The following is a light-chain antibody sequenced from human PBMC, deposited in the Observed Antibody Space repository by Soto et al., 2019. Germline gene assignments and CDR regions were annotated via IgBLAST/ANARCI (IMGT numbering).Light chain of an antibody. CDR1: QSISSW. J-gene: IGKJ2*01. CDR3: HQYDDGPYT. Sequence: DIHMTQSPSTLSASVGYRFTITCRASQSISSWLAWYQQKPGKAPKLLIYDASSLESGVPSRFSGSGSGTEFTLTISSLPSEDFEVYYCHQYDDGPYTFGQGTKVDIK. CDR2: DAS. V-gene: IGKV1-5*01.